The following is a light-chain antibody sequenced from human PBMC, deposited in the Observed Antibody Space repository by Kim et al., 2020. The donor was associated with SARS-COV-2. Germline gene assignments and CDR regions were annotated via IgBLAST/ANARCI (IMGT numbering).Light chain of an antibody. CDR3: QQYFDFPYT. CDR2: AAY. J-gene: IGKJ2*01. CDR1: QNIARY. V-gene: IGKV1D-8*02. Sequence: SPSPGDKVTITCRLTQNIARYLAWFQQRPGKAPQLLIYAAYTLHTGAPSRFSGSGSGTDFTLTINPLQSEDSATYFCQQYFDFPYTFGQGTKLEI.